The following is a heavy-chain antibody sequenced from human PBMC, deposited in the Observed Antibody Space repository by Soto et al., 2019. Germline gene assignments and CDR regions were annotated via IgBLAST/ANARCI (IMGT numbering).Heavy chain of an antibody. CDR3: ASTFMITFGGVIATHYYYYGMDV. V-gene: IGHV1-69*13. Sequence: SVKVSCKASGGTFSSYAISWVRQAPGQGLEWMGGIIPIFGTANYAQKFQGRVTITADESTSTAYMELSSLRSEDTAVYYCASTFMITFGGVIATHYYYYGMDVWGQGTTVTVSS. CDR1: GGTFSSYA. J-gene: IGHJ6*02. CDR2: IIPIFGTA. D-gene: IGHD3-16*02.